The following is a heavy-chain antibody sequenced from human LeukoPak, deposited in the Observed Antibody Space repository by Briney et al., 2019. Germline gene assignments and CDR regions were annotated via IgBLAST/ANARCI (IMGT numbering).Heavy chain of an antibody. CDR1: GFTFSSYG. CDR3: AKPVLLWFGEPLSDAFDI. J-gene: IGHJ3*02. CDR2: ISGSGGST. Sequence: GGSLRLPCAASGFTFSSYGMSWVRQASGKGLEWVSAISGSGGSTYYADSVKGRFTISRDNSKNTLYLQMNSLRAEDTAVYYCAKPVLLWFGEPLSDAFDIWGQGTMVTVSS. D-gene: IGHD3-10*01. V-gene: IGHV3-23*01.